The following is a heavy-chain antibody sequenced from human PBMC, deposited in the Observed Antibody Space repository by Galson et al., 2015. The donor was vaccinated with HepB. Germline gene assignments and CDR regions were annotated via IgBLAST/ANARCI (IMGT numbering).Heavy chain of an antibody. V-gene: IGHV1-69*10. CDR2: IIPILGIA. J-gene: IGHJ3*02. Sequence: VKVSCKASGGTFSSYTISWVRQAPGQGLEWMGRIIPILGIANYAQKFQGRVTITADKSTSTAYMELSSLRSEDTAVYYCARDRKGGGDNDAFDIWGQGTMVTVSS. D-gene: IGHD2-21*02. CDR1: GGTFSSYT. CDR3: ARDRKGGGDNDAFDI.